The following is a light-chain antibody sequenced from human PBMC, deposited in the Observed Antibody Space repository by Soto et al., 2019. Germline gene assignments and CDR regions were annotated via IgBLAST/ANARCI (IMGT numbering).Light chain of an antibody. V-gene: IGKV3-15*01. CDR3: QQYNNWPPWT. J-gene: IGKJ1*01. CDR1: ESVYSN. CDR2: AAS. Sequence: EIVMTQSPATLSVSQGERATLSCRASESVYSNLAWYQQKPGQAPTLLIFAASTRATGIPARFSGSGSGTEFTLTISSLQSEDFAVYYCQQYNNWPPWTFGQGTKVEIK.